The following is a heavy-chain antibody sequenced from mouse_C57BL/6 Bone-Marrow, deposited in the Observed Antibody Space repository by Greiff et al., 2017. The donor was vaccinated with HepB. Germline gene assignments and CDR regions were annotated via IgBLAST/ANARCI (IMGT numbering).Heavy chain of an antibody. Sequence: EVKLMESGPGLVKPSQSLSLTCSVTGYSITSGYYWNWIRQFPGNKLEWMGYISYDGSNNYNPTLKNRISITRDTSKNQFFLKLNSVTTEDTATYYCARGLTGPFAYWGQGTLVTVSA. CDR1: GYSITSGYY. D-gene: IGHD4-1*01. J-gene: IGHJ3*01. CDR3: ARGLTGPFAY. V-gene: IGHV3-6*01. CDR2: ISYDGSN.